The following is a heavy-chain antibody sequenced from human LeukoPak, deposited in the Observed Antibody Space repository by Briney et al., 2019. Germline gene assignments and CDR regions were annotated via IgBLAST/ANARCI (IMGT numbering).Heavy chain of an antibody. J-gene: IGHJ4*02. CDR2: INHTGNT. D-gene: IGHD6-19*01. CDR3: ARARGAVAAYFDY. V-gene: IGHV4-34*01. Sequence: SETLSLTCAVYGGSFSGYYWSWIRQPPGKGLEWIGEINHTGNTNYNPSLKSRVTISVDTSKNQFSLKLSSVTAADTAVYYCARARGAVAAYFDYWGQGTPVTVSS. CDR1: GGSFSGYY.